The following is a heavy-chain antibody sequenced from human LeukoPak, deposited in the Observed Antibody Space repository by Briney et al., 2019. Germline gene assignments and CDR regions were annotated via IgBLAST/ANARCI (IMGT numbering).Heavy chain of an antibody. CDR2: IHNDGTQG. CDR1: GFTFSRLG. V-gene: IGHV3-30*02. D-gene: IGHD3-16*01. Sequence: GESLKISCAASGFTFSRLGMQWVRQAPGKGLGWVAVIHNDGTQGQYADSVKGRFTISKDNSQYTLYLQMNNLRDDDTAVYYCAKEGDEFRGYLDVWGKGTTVTVSS. CDR3: AKEGDEFRGYLDV. J-gene: IGHJ6*03.